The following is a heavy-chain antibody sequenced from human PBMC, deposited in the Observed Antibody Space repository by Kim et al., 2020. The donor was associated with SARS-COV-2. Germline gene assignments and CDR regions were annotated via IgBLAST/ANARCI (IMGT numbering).Heavy chain of an antibody. V-gene: IGHV6-1*01. CDR2: TYYRSKWNN. J-gene: IGHJ5*02. CDR1: GDSVSSNSAA. Sequence: SQTLSLTCAISGDSVSSNSAAWNWIRQSPSRGLEWLGRTYYRSKWNNDYAVSVKSRITINPDTSKNQFSLQLNSVTPEDTAVYYCARGGVPHVAAPGQMFRKIINNWFDPWGQGTLVTVSS. CDR3: ARGGVPHVAAPGQMFRKIINNWFDP. D-gene: IGHD3-10*01.